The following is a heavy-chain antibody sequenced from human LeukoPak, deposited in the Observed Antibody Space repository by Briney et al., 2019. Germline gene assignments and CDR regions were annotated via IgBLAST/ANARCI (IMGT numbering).Heavy chain of an antibody. D-gene: IGHD6-13*01. J-gene: IGHJ2*01. CDR3: ARYSSTWPYWYFDL. V-gene: IGHV4-30-2*01. CDR2: ISHSGST. Sequence: WIRQPPGKGLEWIGYISHSGSTYYNPSLKSRVTISVDRSKNQFSLKLTSVTAADTAVYYCARYSSTWPYWYFDLWGRGTLVTVSS.